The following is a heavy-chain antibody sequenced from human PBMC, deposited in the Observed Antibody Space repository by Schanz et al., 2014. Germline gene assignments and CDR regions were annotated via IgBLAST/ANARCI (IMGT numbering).Heavy chain of an antibody. CDR3: ARVPEPGWFDP. CDR2: INPAKGNT. V-gene: IGHV1-3*01. D-gene: IGHD1-26*01. J-gene: IGHJ5*02. CDR1: GYTLKDHA. Sequence: QVQLVQSGPEVKKPGASVKVSCQASGYTLKDHAMHWVRQAPGQSLEWLGWINPAKGNTHDSPRLNGTISISSDTKASSVQLHSISLESDDTDDYDCARVPEPGWFDPWGQGTPITVSS.